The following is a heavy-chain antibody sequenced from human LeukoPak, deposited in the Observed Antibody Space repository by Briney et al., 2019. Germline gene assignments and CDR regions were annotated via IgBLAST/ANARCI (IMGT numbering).Heavy chain of an antibody. D-gene: IGHD3-22*01. CDR3: ARGLYYYDSSGYSYFDY. CDR2: IYYSGST. J-gene: IGHJ4*02. V-gene: IGHV4-61*05. CDR1: SASITSSPYF. Sequence: SETLSLTCTVSSASITSSPYFWGWIRQSPGKGLEWIGYIYYSGSTNYNPSLKSRVTISVDTSKNQFSLKLSSVTAADTAVYYCARGLYYYDSSGYSYFDYWGQGTLVTVSS.